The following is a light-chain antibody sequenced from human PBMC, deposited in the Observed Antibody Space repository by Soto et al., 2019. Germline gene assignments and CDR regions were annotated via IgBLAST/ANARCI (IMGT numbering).Light chain of an antibody. CDR1: LTVSNN. V-gene: IGKV3-15*01. J-gene: IGKJ3*01. CDR3: QQYNNWPPRAT. CDR2: YAS. Sequence: DIVMTQSPATLSVSPGERATLSCRASLTVSNNLAWYQQKPGQAPRLLIYYASTRATGIPDRFSGSGSVKDFTLTISSVQSEDVAVYYCQQYNNWPPRATFGPGTRVDIK.